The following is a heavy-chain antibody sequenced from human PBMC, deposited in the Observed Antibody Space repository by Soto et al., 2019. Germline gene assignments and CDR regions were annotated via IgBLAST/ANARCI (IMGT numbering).Heavy chain of an antibody. V-gene: IGHV2-5*01. Sequence: SGPTLVNPTQTLTLTCTFSGFSLSTSGVGVGWIRQPPGKALEWLALIYWNDDKRYSPSLKSRLTITKDTSKNQVVLTMTNMDPVDTATYYCAHRRTKAYYDFSSGYHFDYWGQGTLVTVSS. D-gene: IGHD3-3*01. CDR2: IYWNDDK. J-gene: IGHJ4*02. CDR3: AHRRTKAYYDFSSGYHFDY. CDR1: GFSLSTSGVG.